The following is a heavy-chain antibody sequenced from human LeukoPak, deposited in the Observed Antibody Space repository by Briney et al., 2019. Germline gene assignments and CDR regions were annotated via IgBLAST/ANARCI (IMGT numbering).Heavy chain of an antibody. CDR3: ASTTVTSTRTRTFDY. D-gene: IGHD4-17*01. CDR2: INHSGST. J-gene: IGHJ4*02. V-gene: IGHV4-39*07. CDR1: GGSISSGGYY. Sequence: PSETLSLTCTVSGGSISSGGYYWSWIRQPPGKGLEWIGEINHSGSTNYNPSLKSRVTISVDTSKNQFSLKLSSVTAADTAVYYCASTTVTSTRTRTFDYWGQGTLVTVSS.